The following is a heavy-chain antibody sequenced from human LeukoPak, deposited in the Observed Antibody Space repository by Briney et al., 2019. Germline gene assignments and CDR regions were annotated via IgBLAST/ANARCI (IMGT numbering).Heavy chain of an antibody. D-gene: IGHD6-19*01. Sequence: PGGSLRLSCAASGFTFSNAWMSWVRQAPGKGVVWVSRIYSDGSITNYADSVKGRFTISRDNAKNTLFLQMNSLRAEDTAVYYCSRDPSAVAGNFYYWGQGTLVTVSS. CDR3: SRDPSAVAGNFYY. J-gene: IGHJ4*02. CDR1: GFTFSNAW. V-gene: IGHV3-74*01. CDR2: IYSDGSIT.